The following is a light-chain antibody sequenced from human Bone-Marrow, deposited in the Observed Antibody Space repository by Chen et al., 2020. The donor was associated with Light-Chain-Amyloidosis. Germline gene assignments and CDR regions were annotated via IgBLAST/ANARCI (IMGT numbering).Light chain of an antibody. J-gene: IGLJ1*01. CDR3: AAWEGSPGGYG. Sequence: QSVLTQPPSASGTPGQRVTISCSGARSNIGINYVYWSQHFPGAAPNLLIPRNNQRPSGVPDRFAAPKAGNSAVLAIRGRRSEDEADYDCAAWEGSPGGYGFGTGTQVLVL. CDR1: RSNIGINY. CDR2: RNN. V-gene: IGLV1-47*01.